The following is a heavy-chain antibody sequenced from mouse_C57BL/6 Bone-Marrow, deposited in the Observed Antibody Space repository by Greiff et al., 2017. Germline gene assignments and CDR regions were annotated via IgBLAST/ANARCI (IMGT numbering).Heavy chain of an antibody. V-gene: IGHV1-64*01. CDR1: GYTFTSYW. J-gene: IGHJ4*01. CDR3: ATYCYGYYAMDY. CDR2: IHPNSGST. Sequence: VQLQQPGAELVKPGASVKLSCKASGYTFTSYWMHWVKQRPGQGLEWIGMIHPNSGSTNYNEKFKSKATLTVDKSSSTAYMQLSSLTSEDSAVYYCATYCYGYYAMDYWGQGTSVTVSS. D-gene: IGHD1-1*01.